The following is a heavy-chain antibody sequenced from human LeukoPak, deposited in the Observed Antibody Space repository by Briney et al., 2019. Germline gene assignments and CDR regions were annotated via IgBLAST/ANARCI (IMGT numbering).Heavy chain of an antibody. CDR1: GGSISSGDFY. CDR2: IYYSGST. D-gene: IGHD3-10*01. J-gene: IGHJ3*02. CDR3: ARGITRRRVFDI. V-gene: IGHV4-30-4*01. Sequence: SETLSLTCTVSGGSISSGDFYWSWIRQPPGKGLEWIGYIYYSGSTYYNPSLKGRVTISVDTSKNQFSLKLSSVTAADTAVYYCARGITRRRVFDIWGQGTRVTVSS.